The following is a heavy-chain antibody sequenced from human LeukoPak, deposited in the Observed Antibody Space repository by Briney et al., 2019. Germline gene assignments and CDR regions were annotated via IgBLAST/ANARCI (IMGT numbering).Heavy chain of an antibody. CDR1: GFMFSDYG. D-gene: IGHD2-21*01. Sequence: GRSLRLSCAASGFMFSDYGMHWVRQAPGKGLEWVAVISNDGSIIYYADSVKGRFTISRDNSKNTLHLQMNSLRPDDTAVYYCAEDGPYCGGITCYFRYFDLWGRGTLVTVSS. CDR3: AEDGPYCGGITCYFRYFDL. J-gene: IGHJ2*01. V-gene: IGHV3-30*18. CDR2: ISNDGSII.